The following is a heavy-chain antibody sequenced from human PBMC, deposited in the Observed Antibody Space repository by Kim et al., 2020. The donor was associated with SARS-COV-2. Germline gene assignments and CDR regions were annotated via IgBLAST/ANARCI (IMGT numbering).Heavy chain of an antibody. Sequence: SETLSLTCSVSGGSISTYYWSWLRQPPGKGLEWIGYVYYSGSTNYNPSLKSRVTMSVDTSNNQFSLNLTSVTAADTAVYYWAREGGSSSTHLDYWGQGTRVTVSS. CDR2: VYYSGST. CDR3: AREGGSSSTHLDY. CDR1: GGSISTYY. V-gene: IGHV4-59*01. J-gene: IGHJ4*02. D-gene: IGHD2-2*01.